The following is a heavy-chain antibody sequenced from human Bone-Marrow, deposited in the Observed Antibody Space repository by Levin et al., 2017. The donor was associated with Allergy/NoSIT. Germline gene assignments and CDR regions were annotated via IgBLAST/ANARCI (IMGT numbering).Heavy chain of an antibody. V-gene: IGHV3-7*03. Sequence: GGSLRLSCAASGFTFSSYWLSWVRQAPGKGLEWVANIKQDGSEKYYVDSVKGRFTISRDNAKNSLYLQMNSLRAEDTAVYYWARVTCSGGSCYVGGNAFDIWGQGTMVTVSS. CDR2: IKQDGSEK. CDR3: ARVTCSGGSCYVGGNAFDI. D-gene: IGHD2-15*01. J-gene: IGHJ3*02. CDR1: GFTFSSYW.